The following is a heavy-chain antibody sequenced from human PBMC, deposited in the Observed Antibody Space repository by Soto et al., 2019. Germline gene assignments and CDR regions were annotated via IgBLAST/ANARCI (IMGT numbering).Heavy chain of an antibody. J-gene: IGHJ6*02. CDR3: ARHRGGSYYAPYYYGMDV. V-gene: IGHV5-10-1*01. CDR1: GYSFTSYW. D-gene: IGHD1-26*01. CDR2: IDPSDSYT. Sequence: GESLKISCKGSGYSFTSYWISWVHQMPGKGLEWMGRIDPSDSYTNYSPSFQGHVTISADKSISTAYLQWSSLKASDTAMYYCARHRGGSYYAPYYYGMDVWGQGTTVTV.